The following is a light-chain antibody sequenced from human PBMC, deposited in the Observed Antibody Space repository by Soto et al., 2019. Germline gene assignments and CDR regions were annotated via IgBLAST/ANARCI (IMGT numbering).Light chain of an antibody. CDR3: QQHGRSPRT. CDR2: DVS. CDR1: QSVNNDL. J-gene: IGKJ1*01. Sequence: EIVLTQSPGALSLSPGERATLSCRASQSVNNDLLAWYQQKPGQAPRLLIYDVSTRATGVPDRISGSGSGADFTLTINRLEPEDFAVYYCQQHGRSPRTFGHGTKLEIK. V-gene: IGKV3-20*01.